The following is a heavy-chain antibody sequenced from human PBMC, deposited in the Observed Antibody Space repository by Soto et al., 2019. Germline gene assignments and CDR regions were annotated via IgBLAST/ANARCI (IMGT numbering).Heavy chain of an antibody. D-gene: IGHD5-18*01. CDR2: IWYDGSKK. Sequence: GGSLRLSCAASGFTLSTYGMHWVRQAPGKGLEWVAVIWYDGSKKYYADSVKGRFTISRDNSKNTMSLQMNSLRAEDTAVYYCATVPYTAMINPIDQWGQGTMVTFSS. J-gene: IGHJ4*02. V-gene: IGHV3-33*03. CDR1: GFTLSTYG. CDR3: ATVPYTAMINPIDQ.